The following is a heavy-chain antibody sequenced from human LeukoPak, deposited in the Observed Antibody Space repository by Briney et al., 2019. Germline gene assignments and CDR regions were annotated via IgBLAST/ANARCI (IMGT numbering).Heavy chain of an antibody. CDR3: ARDLPIQSIPVLRFLEWLSPPDY. J-gene: IGHJ4*02. CDR1: GFTFSSYW. V-gene: IGHV3-7*01. CDR2: IKQDGSEK. Sequence: GGSLRLSCAASGFTFSSYWMSWVRQAPGKGLEWVANIKQDGSEKYYVDSVKGRFTISRDNAKNTLYLQMNSLRAEDTAVYYCARDLPIQSIPVLRFLEWLSPPDYWGQGTLVTVSS. D-gene: IGHD3-3*01.